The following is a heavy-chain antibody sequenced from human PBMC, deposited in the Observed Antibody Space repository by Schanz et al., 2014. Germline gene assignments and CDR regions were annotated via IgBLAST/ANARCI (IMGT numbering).Heavy chain of an antibody. J-gene: IGHJ4*02. CDR2: SYYSGNT. CDR3: ALREDPYGPFAS. Sequence: LQLQESGSGLMKPSQTLSLTCAVSGGSISSGGYSWNWIRQSPGKGLEWIGCSYYSGNTYYNPSLKSRFTISVNRSKNQFSQRLDSVTAADTAVYYCALREDPYGPFASWGQGALVTVSS. V-gene: IGHV4-30-2*06. D-gene: IGHD3-10*01. CDR1: GGSISSGGYS.